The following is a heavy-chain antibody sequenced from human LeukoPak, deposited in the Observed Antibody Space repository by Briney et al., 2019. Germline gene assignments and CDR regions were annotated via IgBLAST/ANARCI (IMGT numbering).Heavy chain of an antibody. D-gene: IGHD6-13*01. CDR2: IWYDGSNK. V-gene: IGHV3-33*01. J-gene: IGHJ5*02. CDR1: GFTFSSYG. Sequence: PGGSLRLSCAASGFTFSSYGMHWVRQAPGKGLEWAAVIWYDGSNKYYADSVKGRFTISRDNSKNTLYLQMNSLRAEDTAVYYCARVPSGGIAGINWFDPWGQGTLVTVSS. CDR3: ARVPSGGIAGINWFDP.